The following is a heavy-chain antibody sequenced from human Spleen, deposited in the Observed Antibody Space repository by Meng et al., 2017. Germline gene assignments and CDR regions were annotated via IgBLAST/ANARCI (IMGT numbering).Heavy chain of an antibody. CDR3: ASQMLWEHIDS. Sequence: GESLKISCAGSGFTFSNAWMSWVRQAPGKGLEWVGRIKSKTDGGIIDYGAPVKGRFTISRDDSKNTLYLQMNSLRAEDTAVYYCASQMLWEHIDSWGHGTRVTGSS. D-gene: IGHD1-26*01. V-gene: IGHV3-15*05. CDR2: IKSKTDGGII. CDR1: GFTFSNAW. J-gene: IGHJ5*01.